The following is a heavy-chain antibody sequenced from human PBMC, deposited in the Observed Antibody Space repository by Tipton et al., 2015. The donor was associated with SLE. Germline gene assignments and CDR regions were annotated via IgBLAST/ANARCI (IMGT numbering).Heavy chain of an antibody. CDR1: GFTFSSYA. J-gene: IGHJ4*02. D-gene: IGHD4-23*01. CDR2: ISGSGGST. CDR3: ARDPHYGGNAGYFDY. V-gene: IGHV3-23*01. Sequence: SLRLSCAASGFTFSSYAMSWVRQAPGKGLEWVSAISGSGGSTYYADSVKGRFTISRDNSKNTLYLQMNSLRAEDTAVYYCARDPHYGGNAGYFDYWGQGTLVTVSS.